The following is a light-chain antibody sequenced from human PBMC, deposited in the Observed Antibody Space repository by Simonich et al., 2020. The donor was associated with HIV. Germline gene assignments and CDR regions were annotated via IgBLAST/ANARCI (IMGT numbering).Light chain of an antibody. CDR3: QSYDSSSVV. Sequence: NFMLTQPHSVSESPGKTVTISCTRSSGSIASKQGQWYQQRPGSSPTTVINEYNQRPSGVPKRFSGSIDRSSNSASLTISGLKTEDEAVFYCQSYDSSSVVFGGGTKLTVL. CDR1: SGSIASKQ. J-gene: IGLJ2*01. V-gene: IGLV6-57*01. CDR2: EYN.